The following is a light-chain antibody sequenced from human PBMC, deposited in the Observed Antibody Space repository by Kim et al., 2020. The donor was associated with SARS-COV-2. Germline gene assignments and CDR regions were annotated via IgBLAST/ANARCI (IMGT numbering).Light chain of an antibody. V-gene: IGLV2-11*01. Sequence: QSALTQPRSVSGSPGQSVTLSCTGTSSDVGGYHYVSWYQQHPGKAPKLMIYDVNKRPSGVPDRFSGSKSGNTASLTLSGLQAEDEADYYCCSYAGSYTWVFGGGTQLTVL. CDR1: SSDVGGYHY. CDR2: DVN. J-gene: IGLJ2*01. CDR3: CSYAGSYTWV.